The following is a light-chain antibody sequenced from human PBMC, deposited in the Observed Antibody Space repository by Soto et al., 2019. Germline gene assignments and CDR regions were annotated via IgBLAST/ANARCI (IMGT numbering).Light chain of an antibody. CDR1: SSNIRSNT. J-gene: IGLJ1*01. V-gene: IGLV1-44*01. Sequence: QSVLTQPPSASGTPGQRVTISCSGSSSNIRSNTVNWYQQLPGTAPKLLIYSNDQRPSGVPDRFSGSKSGTSASLAISGLQSEDEADYYCAAWDDSLNGLYVFGTGTKVTGL. CDR2: SND. CDR3: AAWDDSLNGLYV.